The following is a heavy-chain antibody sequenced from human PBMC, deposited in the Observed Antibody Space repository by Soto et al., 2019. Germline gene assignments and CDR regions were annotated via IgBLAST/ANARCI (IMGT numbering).Heavy chain of an antibody. CDR1: GGSISSGGYY. V-gene: IGHV4-31*03. J-gene: IGHJ4*02. CDR3: ARHPSIAAAGTSPEDY. D-gene: IGHD6-13*01. Sequence: TLSLTCTVSGGSISSGGYYWSWIRQHPGKGLEWIGYIYYSGSTYYNPSLKSRVTISVDTSKNQFSLKLSSVTAADTAVYYCARHPSIAAAGTSPEDYWGQGTLVTVSS. CDR2: IYYSGST.